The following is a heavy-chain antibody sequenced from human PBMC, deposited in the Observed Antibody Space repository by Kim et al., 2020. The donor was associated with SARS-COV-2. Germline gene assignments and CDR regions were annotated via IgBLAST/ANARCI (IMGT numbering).Heavy chain of an antibody. CDR3: AADHGNSDYYYYMDV. V-gene: IGHV1-58*01. D-gene: IGHD4-4*01. Sequence: QKFQERVTITRDMSTSTAYMELSSLRSEDTAVYYCAADHGNSDYYYYMDVWGKGTTVTVSS. J-gene: IGHJ6*03.